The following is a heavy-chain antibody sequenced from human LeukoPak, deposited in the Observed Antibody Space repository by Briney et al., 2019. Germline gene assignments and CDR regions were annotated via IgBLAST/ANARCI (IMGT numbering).Heavy chain of an antibody. D-gene: IGHD3-10*01. J-gene: IGHJ4*02. V-gene: IGHV3-53*01. CDR1: GFTVSSNY. Sequence: GGSLRLSXAVSGFTVSSNYMSWVRQAPGKGMEWASVIYSGGSTYYADSVKGRFTISRDNSKNTLYLQMNSLRAEDTAVYYCARGTTMVRVLDYWGQGTLVTVSS. CDR3: ARGTTMVRVLDY. CDR2: IYSGGST.